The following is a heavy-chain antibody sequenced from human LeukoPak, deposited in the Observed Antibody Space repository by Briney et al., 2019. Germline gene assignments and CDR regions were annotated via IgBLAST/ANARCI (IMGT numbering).Heavy chain of an antibody. CDR1: GGSISGYY. J-gene: IGHJ4*02. D-gene: IGHD3-3*01. CDR2: IYYSGST. V-gene: IGHV4-59*01. CDR3: ARLDTIFGVAKGFDY. Sequence: SEALSLTCTASGGSISGYYWSWIRQPPRKGLDYIGYIYYSGSTNYSPSLKSRVTISVDTSNHQFSLKLSSVTAADTAVYYCARLDTIFGVAKGFDYWGQGTLVTVSS.